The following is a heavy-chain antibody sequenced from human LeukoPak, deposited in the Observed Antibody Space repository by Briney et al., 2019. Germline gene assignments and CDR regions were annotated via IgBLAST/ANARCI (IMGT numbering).Heavy chain of an antibody. CDR1: GGSISSYY. Sequence: SETLSLTCTVSGGSISSYYWSWIRQPPGKGLEWIGYIYYSGSTNYNPSLKSRVTISIDTSKNQFSLKLSSVTAADTAVYYCARDRGYPIYYYGMDVWGQGTTVTVSS. J-gene: IGHJ6*02. CDR3: ARDRGYPIYYYGMDV. D-gene: IGHD1-1*01. CDR2: IYYSGST. V-gene: IGHV4-59*01.